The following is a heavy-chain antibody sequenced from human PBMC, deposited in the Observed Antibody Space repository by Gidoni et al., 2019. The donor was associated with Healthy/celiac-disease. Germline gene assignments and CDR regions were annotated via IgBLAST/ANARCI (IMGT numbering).Heavy chain of an antibody. CDR3: ARGHNPLQYFDWPRLDY. CDR2: INPSGST. J-gene: IGHJ4*02. Sequence: QVQLQQWGAGLLKPSETLSLTCAVYGGSFSGYYWSWIRQPPGKGLEWLGEINPSGSTNYNPSLKSRVTISVDTSKNQFSLKLSSVTAADTAVYYCARGHNPLQYFDWPRLDYWGQGTLVTVSS. V-gene: IGHV4-34*01. D-gene: IGHD3-9*01. CDR1: GGSFSGYY.